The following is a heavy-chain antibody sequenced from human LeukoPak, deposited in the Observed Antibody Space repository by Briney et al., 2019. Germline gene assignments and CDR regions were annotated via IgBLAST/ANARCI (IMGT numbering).Heavy chain of an antibody. CDR2: SSSSSSYI. CDR1: GFTFSSYS. J-gene: IGHJ3*02. D-gene: IGHD5-18*01. CDR3: ARVRIQLFDAFDI. V-gene: IGHV3-21*01. Sequence: GGSLRLSCAASGFTFSSYSMNWVRQAPGKGLEWVSSSSSSSSYIYYADSVKGRFTISRDNAKNSLYLQMNSLRAEDTAVYYCARVRIQLFDAFDIWGQGTMVTVSS.